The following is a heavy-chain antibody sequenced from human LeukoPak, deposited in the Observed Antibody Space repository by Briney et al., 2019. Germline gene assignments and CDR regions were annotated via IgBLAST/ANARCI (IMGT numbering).Heavy chain of an antibody. CDR2: IYYSGST. CDR3: ARSSVTGDKDY. Sequence: SETLSLTCTVSGGSISSYYWSWIRQPPGKGLEWIGYIYYSGSTNYNPSLKSRVTISVDTPKNQFSLKLSSVTAADTAVYYCARSSVTGDKDYWGQGTLVTVSS. CDR1: GGSISSYY. J-gene: IGHJ4*02. V-gene: IGHV4-59*01. D-gene: IGHD7-27*01.